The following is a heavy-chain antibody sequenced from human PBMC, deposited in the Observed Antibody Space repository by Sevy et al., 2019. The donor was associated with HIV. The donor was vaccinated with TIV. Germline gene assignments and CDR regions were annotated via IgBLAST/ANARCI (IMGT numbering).Heavy chain of an antibody. Sequence: GGSLRLSCAAAGFNFNNYAMTWVRQAPGKGLEWVSGISFSGSKTYYAESVKGRFSISRDPSKNTLYLQMNNVRVVDTVVYFCAKTPFMDFWNDYYSFYFDFWGQGTLVTVSS. CDR3: AKTPFMDFWNDYYSFYFDF. V-gene: IGHV3-23*01. CDR1: GFNFNNYA. J-gene: IGHJ4*02. D-gene: IGHD3-3*01. CDR2: ISFSGSKT.